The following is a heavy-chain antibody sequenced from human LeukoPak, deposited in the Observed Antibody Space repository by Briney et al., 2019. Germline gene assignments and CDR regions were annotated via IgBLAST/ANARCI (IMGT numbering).Heavy chain of an antibody. CDR1: GFTFSSYW. D-gene: IGHD1-26*01. J-gene: IGHJ3*02. CDR3: AKKTIVGATVGAFDI. V-gene: IGHV3-7*01. CDR2: IKQDGSEK. Sequence: LPGGSLRLSCAASGFTFSSYWMSWVRQAPGKGLEWVANIKQDGSEKYYVDSVKGRFTISRDNAKNSLYLQMNSLRAEDTAVYYCAKKTIVGATVGAFDIWGQGTMVTVSS.